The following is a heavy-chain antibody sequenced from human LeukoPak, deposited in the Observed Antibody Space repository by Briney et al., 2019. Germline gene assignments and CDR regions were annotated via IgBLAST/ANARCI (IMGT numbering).Heavy chain of an antibody. V-gene: IGHV5-51*01. J-gene: IGHJ5*02. Sequence: GEPLKISCKTSGYDFARKWIGWVRQMPGKGLDWMGFIYPGDSDTRYNPSFQGQVTISADKSISTTYLQWTSLKASDTAMYYCATNDYDFWSGYSTSNNWFDPWGQGTLVTVSS. CDR2: IYPGDSDT. D-gene: IGHD3-3*01. CDR1: GYDFARKW. CDR3: ATNDYDFWSGYSTSNNWFDP.